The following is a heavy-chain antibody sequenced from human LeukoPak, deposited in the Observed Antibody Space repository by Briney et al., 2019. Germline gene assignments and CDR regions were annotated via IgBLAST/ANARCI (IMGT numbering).Heavy chain of an antibody. J-gene: IGHJ5*02. CDR2: INGSAGST. Sequence: GGSLRLSRAASGFTLDIYSMSWVRQAPGKGLEWVGDINGSAGSTYYTDSVKGRFTISRDNSKNTLYLQMNSLRAEDTAIYYCAKKYSTGLDPWGQGTLVTVSS. CDR1: GFTLDIYS. CDR3: AKKYSTGLDP. D-gene: IGHD1-26*01. V-gene: IGHV3-23*01.